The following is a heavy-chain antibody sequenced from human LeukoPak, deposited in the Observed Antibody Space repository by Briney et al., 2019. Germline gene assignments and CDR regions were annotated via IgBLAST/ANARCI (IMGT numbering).Heavy chain of an antibody. Sequence: PSETLSLTCTVSGGSISAYYWTWIRQPPGTEMEWIGNIYYTGSTNYKPSLKSRVTISVDTSKNQFSLKVTSVTAADTAVYYCARGQGWLPDYWGQGTLVTVSS. J-gene: IGHJ4*02. V-gene: IGHV4-59*01. CDR1: GGSISAYY. CDR2: IYYTGST. D-gene: IGHD6-19*01. CDR3: ARGQGWLPDY.